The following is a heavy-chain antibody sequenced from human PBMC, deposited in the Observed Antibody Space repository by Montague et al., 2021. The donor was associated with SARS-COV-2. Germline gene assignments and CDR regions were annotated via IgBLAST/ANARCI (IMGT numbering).Heavy chain of an antibody. Sequence: TLSLTCTVSGGSISSGGYYWSWIRQHPGKGLEWIGYIYHTGSTHYNPSLKSRVTISKETSKNHFSLNLNSVTAADSAVYYCARDSGYYDSSCYSYDAFDIWGQGTKVTVSS. CDR1: GGSISSGGYY. V-gene: IGHV4-31*03. CDR3: ARDSGYYDSSCYSYDAFDI. D-gene: IGHD3-22*01. CDR2: IYHTGST. J-gene: IGHJ3*02.